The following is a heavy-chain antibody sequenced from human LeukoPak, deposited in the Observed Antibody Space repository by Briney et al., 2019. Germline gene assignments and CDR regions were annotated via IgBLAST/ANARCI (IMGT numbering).Heavy chain of an antibody. CDR2: MNPNSGNT. D-gene: IGHD3-22*01. J-gene: IGHJ4*02. V-gene: IGHV1-8*01. Sequence: ASVKVSCKASGYTFTSYDINWVRQAPGQGLEWMGWMNPNSGNTGYAQKFQGRVTTTRNTSISTAYMELSSLRSEDTAVYYCAREWGSYYDSSGYDYWGQGTLVTVSS. CDR1: GYTFTSYD. CDR3: AREWGSYYDSSGYDY.